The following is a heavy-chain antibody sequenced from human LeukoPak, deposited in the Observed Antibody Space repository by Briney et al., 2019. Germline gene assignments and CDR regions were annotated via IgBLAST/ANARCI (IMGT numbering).Heavy chain of an antibody. D-gene: IGHD3-10*01. CDR1: GYSISSGYY. Sequence: SETLSLTCTVSGYSISSGYYWGWIRPPPGKGLEWIGSIYHSGSTNYNPSLKRRVTMSVDTSKNQFSLKLSTVTAAHTAVYYCARDNRSGSYYPYYYMDVWGKGTTATISS. CDR2: IYHSGST. CDR3: ARDNRSGSYYPYYYMDV. J-gene: IGHJ6*03. V-gene: IGHV4-38-2*02.